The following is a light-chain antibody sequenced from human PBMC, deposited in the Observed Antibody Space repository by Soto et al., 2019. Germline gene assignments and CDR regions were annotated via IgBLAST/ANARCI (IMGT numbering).Light chain of an antibody. J-gene: IGKJ5*01. CDR1: QTVPSR. V-gene: IGKV3-15*01. CDR3: QQYYSYPIT. Sequence: EIVMTQSPATLSVSTGEGVTLSCRASQTVPSRIAWYQQKPGQAPSLLIYGASTRATGVPDRFSGTGSGTEFTLTIRSLKSEDFATYYCQQYYSYPITFGQGTRLAI. CDR2: GAS.